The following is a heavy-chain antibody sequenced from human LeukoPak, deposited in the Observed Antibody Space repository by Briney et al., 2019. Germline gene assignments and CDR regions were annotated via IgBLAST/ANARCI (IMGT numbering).Heavy chain of an antibody. D-gene: IGHD3-10*01. Sequence: GESLKISCKGSGYSFTSNWIGWARQMPGKGLEWMGIIYPGDSDTRYSPSFQGQVTISADKSISTAYLQWSSLKASDTAMYYCARLFPFGAGRRSPNWFDPWGQGTLVTVSS. CDR2: IYPGDSDT. V-gene: IGHV5-51*01. CDR3: ARLFPFGAGRRSPNWFDP. J-gene: IGHJ5*02. CDR1: GYSFTSNW.